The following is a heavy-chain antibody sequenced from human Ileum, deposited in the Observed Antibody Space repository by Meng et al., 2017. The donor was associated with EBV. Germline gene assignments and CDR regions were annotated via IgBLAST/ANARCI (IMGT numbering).Heavy chain of an antibody. Sequence: QGELVGFGGGLVKPGGSLRLSCVASGFTLGDYYMGWTRQAPGKGLEWISYIDSGSTTINYADSVKGRFTISRDNAMNTLYLEMNYLRADDTAVYYCARENYGSDYWGQGTLVTVSS. D-gene: IGHD4-17*01. CDR3: ARENYGSDY. V-gene: IGHV3-11*01. CDR1: GFTLGDYY. CDR2: IDSGSTTI. J-gene: IGHJ4*02.